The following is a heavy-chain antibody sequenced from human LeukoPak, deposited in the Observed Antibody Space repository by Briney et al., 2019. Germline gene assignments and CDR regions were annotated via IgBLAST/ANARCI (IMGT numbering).Heavy chain of an antibody. D-gene: IGHD3-10*01. CDR2: IHYTGNT. V-gene: IGHV4-59*02. CDR1: GSSVRGYY. Sequence: SETLSLTCTVSGSSVRGYYWSWIRQPPGNGLEWIGYIHYTGNTDYNPSLTSRVTMSVDTSKNQFSLMLTSVTAADTAVYYCARGYGSGSYNNFNQWGQGLLVAVSS. CDR3: ARGYGSGSYNNFNQ. J-gene: IGHJ4*02.